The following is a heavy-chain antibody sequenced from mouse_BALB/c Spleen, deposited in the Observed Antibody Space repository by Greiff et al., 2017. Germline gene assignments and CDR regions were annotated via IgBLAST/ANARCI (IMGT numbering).Heavy chain of an antibody. Sequence: EVKLVESGGGLVKPGRSLTLSCAVSGFSFSDYYMYWVRQTPEKRLEWVATISDGGSYTYYPDSVKGRFTISRDNAKNNLYLQMSSLKSEDTAMYYCARGYYYVSSPAMDYWGQGTSVTVSS. V-gene: IGHV5-4*02. D-gene: IGHD1-1*01. J-gene: IGHJ4*01. CDR2: ISDGGSYT. CDR3: ARGYYYVSSPAMDY. CDR1: GFSFSDYY.